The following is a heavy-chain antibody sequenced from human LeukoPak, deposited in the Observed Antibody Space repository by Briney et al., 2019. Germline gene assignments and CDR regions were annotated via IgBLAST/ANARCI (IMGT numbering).Heavy chain of an antibody. CDR1: GFTFSSYA. J-gene: IGHJ4*02. CDR2: ISGSGGST. CDR3: AKVRYYDILTGYFDY. V-gene: IGHV3-23*01. D-gene: IGHD3-9*01. Sequence: GGSLRLSCAASGFTFSSYAMSWVRQAPGKGLEWVSAISGSGGSTYYADSVKGRFTISRDNSKNTRYLQMNSLRAEDTAVYYCAKVRYYDILTGYFDYWGQGTLVTVSS.